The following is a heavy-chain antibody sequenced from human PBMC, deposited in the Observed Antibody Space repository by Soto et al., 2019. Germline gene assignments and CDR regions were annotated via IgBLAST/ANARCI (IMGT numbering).Heavy chain of an antibody. Sequence: GGSLSLSCAASGFTFSRQAMHWVRQAPGRGLEWVAVIWYHGVDKYYADSVKGRFTISRDNSKNTVYLQMNSLRGEDTAVYYCATRFLGSCARGNCTLDSWGQASMVTAPQ. CDR2: IWYHGVDK. J-gene: IGHJ4*02. CDR3: ATRFLGSCARGNCTLDS. D-gene: IGHD2-15*01. V-gene: IGHV3-33*08. CDR1: GFTFSRQA.